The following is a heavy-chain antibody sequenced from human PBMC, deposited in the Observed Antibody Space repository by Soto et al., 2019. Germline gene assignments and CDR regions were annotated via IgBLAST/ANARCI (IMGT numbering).Heavy chain of an antibody. CDR2: IKSKTDGGTT. D-gene: IGHD5-18*01. CDR1: GFTFSNAW. V-gene: IGHV3-15*01. J-gene: IGHJ6*02. Sequence: GGSLRLSCAASGFTFSNAWMSWVRQAPGKGLEWVGRIKSKTDGGTTDYAAPVKGRFTISRDDSKNTLYLQMNSLKTEDTAVYYCTVDTAMAKSRPYYYYYYGMDVWGQGTTVTVSS. CDR3: TVDTAMAKSRPYYYYYYGMDV.